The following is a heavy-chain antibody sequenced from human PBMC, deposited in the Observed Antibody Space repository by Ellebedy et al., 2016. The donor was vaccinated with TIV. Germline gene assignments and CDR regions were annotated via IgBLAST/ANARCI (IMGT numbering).Heavy chain of an antibody. Sequence: GESLKISXAASGFTFSNAWMNWVRQAPGKGLEWVGRIKSKTDGGTTDYAAPVKGRFTISRDDSKNTLYLQMNSLKTEDTAVYYCTTALEEWNYYYYYGMDVWGQGTTVTVSS. V-gene: IGHV3-15*07. J-gene: IGHJ6*02. D-gene: IGHD3-3*01. CDR3: TTALEEWNYYYYYGMDV. CDR2: IKSKTDGGTT. CDR1: GFTFSNAW.